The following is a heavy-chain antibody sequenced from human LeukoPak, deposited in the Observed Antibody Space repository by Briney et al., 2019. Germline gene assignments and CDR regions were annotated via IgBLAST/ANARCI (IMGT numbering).Heavy chain of an antibody. CDR3: AKEGCSSTSCSYFDY. J-gene: IGHJ4*02. Sequence: GGSLRLSCAASGFTFSSYGMHWVRQAPGKGLEWMTFIRYDGSYKNNADSVKGRFTISRDNSKNTLYLQMNSLRPDDTAVYYCAKEGCSSTSCSYFDYWGQGTLVTVSS. V-gene: IGHV3-30*02. CDR1: GFTFSSYG. CDR2: IRYDGSYK. D-gene: IGHD2-2*01.